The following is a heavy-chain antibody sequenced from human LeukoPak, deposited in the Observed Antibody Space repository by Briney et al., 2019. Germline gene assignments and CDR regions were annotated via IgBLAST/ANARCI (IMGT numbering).Heavy chain of an antibody. J-gene: IGHJ1*01. CDR2: ISGSGGST. Sequence: GGSLRLSCATSGFTFSSYAMSWVRQAPGKGLEWVSAISGSGGSTYYADSVKGHFTISRDNSRNTLYLQMSSLRAEDTAVYYCAKGGDGYNYENFLHWGQGTLDTVSS. V-gene: IGHV3-23*01. CDR1: GFTFSSYA. CDR3: AKGGDGYNYENFLH. D-gene: IGHD5-24*01.